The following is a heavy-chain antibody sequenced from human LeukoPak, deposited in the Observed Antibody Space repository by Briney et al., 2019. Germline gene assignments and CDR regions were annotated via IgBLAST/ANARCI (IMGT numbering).Heavy chain of an antibody. CDR1: GFTFSDYI. J-gene: IGHJ3*02. Sequence: GGSLRLSCAASGFTFSDYILDWVRQAPGKGLGWVGRIRRGANSYTTEYAASVKGRFTISRDDSKNSLYLHMNSLKTEDTAVYHCSRNGGEGGNSAFDIWGQGTMVTVSS. V-gene: IGHV3-72*01. D-gene: IGHD3-16*01. CDR3: SRNGGEGGNSAFDI. CDR2: IRRGANSYTT.